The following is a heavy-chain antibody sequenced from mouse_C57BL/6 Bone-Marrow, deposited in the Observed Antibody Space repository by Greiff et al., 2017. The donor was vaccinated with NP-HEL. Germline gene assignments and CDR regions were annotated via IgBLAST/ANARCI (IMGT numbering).Heavy chain of an antibody. Sequence: VQLQQPGAELVRPGTSVKLSCKASGYTFTSYWMHWVKQRPGQGLEWIGVIDPSDSYTNYNQKFKGKATLTVDTSSSTAYMQLSSLTSEDSAVYYCARGGKDFAYWGQGTLVTVSA. CDR3: ARGGKDFAY. V-gene: IGHV1-59*01. J-gene: IGHJ3*01. CDR1: GYTFTSYW. D-gene: IGHD1-1*01. CDR2: IDPSDSYT.